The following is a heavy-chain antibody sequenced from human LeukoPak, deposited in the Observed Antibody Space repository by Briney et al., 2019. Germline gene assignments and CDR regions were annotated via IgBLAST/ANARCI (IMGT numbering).Heavy chain of an antibody. CDR2: INHSGST. V-gene: IGHV4-39*07. CDR1: GGSISSSSYY. CDR3: ARVGYCSGGSCYGYGMDV. Sequence: SETLSLTCTVSGGSISSSSYYWSWIRQPPGKGLEWIGEINHSGSTNYNPSLKSRVTISVDTSKNQFSLKLSSVTAADTAVYYCARVGYCSGGSCYGYGMDVWGQGTTVTVSS. D-gene: IGHD2-15*01. J-gene: IGHJ6*02.